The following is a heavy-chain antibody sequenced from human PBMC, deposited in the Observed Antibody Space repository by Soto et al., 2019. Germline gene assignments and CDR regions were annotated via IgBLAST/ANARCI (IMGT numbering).Heavy chain of an antibody. CDR3: ARVRNYYDRNYFDY. J-gene: IGHJ4*02. D-gene: IGHD3-22*01. V-gene: IGHV3-74*01. CDR1: GFTFSSYW. CDR2: MSSDGSST. Sequence: EVQLVESGGGLVQPGGSLRLSCAASGFTFSSYWMHWVRQAPGKKGLGWVSRMSSDGSSTSYADSVKGRFTISRDNAKNTLYLQMNSLRAEDTAVYYCARVRNYYDRNYFDYWGQGTLVTVSS.